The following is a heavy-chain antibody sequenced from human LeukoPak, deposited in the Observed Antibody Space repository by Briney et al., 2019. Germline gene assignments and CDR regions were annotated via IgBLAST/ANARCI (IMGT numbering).Heavy chain of an antibody. D-gene: IGHD1-26*01. V-gene: IGHV4-59*01. CDR3: ARDPSGSFFNWFDL. CDR2: IYYTGGT. CDR1: GGSISSYY. Sequence: SETLSLTCTVSGGSISSYYWSWIRQPPGKGLEWIGYIYYTGGTNYNPSLKSRVTMSVGTSKNQFSLKLRSVTAADTAVYYCARDPSGSFFNWFDLWGQGTLVTVSS. J-gene: IGHJ5*02.